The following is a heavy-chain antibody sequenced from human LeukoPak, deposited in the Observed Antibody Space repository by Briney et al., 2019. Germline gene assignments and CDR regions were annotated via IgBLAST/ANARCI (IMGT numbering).Heavy chain of an antibody. Sequence: PSETLSLTCTVSGGSISSGGYYWGWIRQPPGKGLEWIGSIYYSGSTYYNPSLKSRVTISVDTSKNQFSLKLSSVTAADTAVYYCARDIIVPADNWFDPWGQGTLVTVSS. CDR3: ARDIIVPADNWFDP. V-gene: IGHV4-39*07. J-gene: IGHJ5*02. CDR1: GGSISSGGYY. CDR2: IYYSGST. D-gene: IGHD2-2*01.